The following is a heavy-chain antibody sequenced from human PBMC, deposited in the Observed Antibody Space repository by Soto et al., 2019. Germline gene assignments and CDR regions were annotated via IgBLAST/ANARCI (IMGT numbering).Heavy chain of an antibody. CDR2: MNPNSGNT. J-gene: IGHJ6*03. CDR3: ARDGDSSYGYYYYMDV. CDR1: GYTLTELS. Sequence: VKVSCKVSGYTLTELSMHWVRQATGQGLEWMGWMNPNSGNTGYAQKFQGRVTMTRNTSISTAYMELSSLGSEDTAVYYCARDGDSSYGYYYYMDVWGKGTTVTVSS. D-gene: IGHD2-2*01. V-gene: IGHV1-8*01.